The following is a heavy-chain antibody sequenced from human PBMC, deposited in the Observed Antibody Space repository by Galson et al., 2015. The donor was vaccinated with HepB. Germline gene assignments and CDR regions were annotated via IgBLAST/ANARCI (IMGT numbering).Heavy chain of an antibody. D-gene: IGHD1-1*01. J-gene: IGHJ4*02. CDR1: GFTFSPYA. Sequence: SLRLSCAASGFTFSPYAMHWVRQAPGKGLEWVSGITGSDGTTYYTDSVRGRFTISRDNSKNTLYLQMNSLRAEDTAVYYCAKDRLTNWYFDYWGQGTLVSVSS. CDR2: ITGSDGTT. V-gene: IGHV3-23*01. CDR3: AKDRLTNWYFDY.